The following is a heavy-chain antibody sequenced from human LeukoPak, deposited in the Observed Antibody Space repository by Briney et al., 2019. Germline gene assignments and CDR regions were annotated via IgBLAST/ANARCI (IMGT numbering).Heavy chain of an antibody. CDR1: GGTFSSNA. Sequence: GASVKVSCKASGGTFSSNAISWVRQAPGQGLEWMGGIIPMFGTPNYAQKFQGRVTITTDESTSTAYMDLSSLRSEDMALYYCARVIASRRTFGGAFDIWGQGTTVTVSS. CDR3: ARVIASRRTFGGAFDI. D-gene: IGHD2-21*01. V-gene: IGHV1-69*05. CDR2: IIPMFGTP. J-gene: IGHJ3*02.